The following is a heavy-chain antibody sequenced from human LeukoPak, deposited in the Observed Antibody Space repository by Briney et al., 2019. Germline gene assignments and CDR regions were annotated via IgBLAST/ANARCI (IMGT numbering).Heavy chain of an antibody. CDR2: IFPDGRT. D-gene: IGHD2/OR15-2a*01. V-gene: IGHV3-53*01. Sequence: GGSLRLSCAASGLTVTGNYFSWVRQAPGKGLEWVSVIFPDGRTYHADSVKGRFTISRDRPKNTLLLQMNSLRADGTALYHCARTNTVYGDFDYWGQGILVTVSS. CDR3: ARTNTVYGDFDY. CDR1: GLTVTGNY. J-gene: IGHJ4*02.